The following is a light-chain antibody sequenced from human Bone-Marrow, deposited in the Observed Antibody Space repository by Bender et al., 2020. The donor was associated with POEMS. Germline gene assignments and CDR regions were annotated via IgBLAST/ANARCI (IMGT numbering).Light chain of an antibody. CDR3: QAWDSSTGVV. Sequence: VVTQPPSVSVSPGHTANITCSGDQLGDQYASWYQLKPGQSPVLVIYEDNKRPSGIPERFAGSNSGNIATLTISGTQTMDEADYYCQAWDSSTGVVFGGGTKLTVL. V-gene: IGLV3-1*01. J-gene: IGLJ2*01. CDR2: EDN. CDR1: QLGDQY.